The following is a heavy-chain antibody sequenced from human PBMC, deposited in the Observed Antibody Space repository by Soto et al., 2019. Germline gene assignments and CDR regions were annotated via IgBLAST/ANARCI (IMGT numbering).Heavy chain of an antibody. CDR3: ARLDYDYSNYYMDV. D-gene: IGHD4-4*01. CDR1: GFTFSSYW. V-gene: IGHV3-74*01. J-gene: IGHJ6*03. Sequence: GGSLRLSCAASGFTFSSYWMHWVRQAPGKGLVGVSRINSDGSSTSYADSVKGRFTISRDNAKNTLYLQMNSLRAEDTAVYYCARLDYDYSNYYMDVWGKGTTVTVSS. CDR2: INSDGSST.